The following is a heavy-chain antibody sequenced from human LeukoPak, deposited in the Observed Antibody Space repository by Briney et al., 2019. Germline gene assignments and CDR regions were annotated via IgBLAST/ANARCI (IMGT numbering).Heavy chain of an antibody. Sequence: ASVKVSCKASGYSFTSNVISWVRQAPGQGLEWMGWISAYNGNTNYAQKLQGRVTMTTDTSTSTAYMELRSLRSDDTAVYYCARDWGSGMITFGGVIANWGQGTLVTVSS. V-gene: IGHV1-18*01. J-gene: IGHJ4*02. CDR1: GYSFTSNV. D-gene: IGHD3-16*02. CDR2: ISAYNGNT. CDR3: ARDWGSGMITFGGVIAN.